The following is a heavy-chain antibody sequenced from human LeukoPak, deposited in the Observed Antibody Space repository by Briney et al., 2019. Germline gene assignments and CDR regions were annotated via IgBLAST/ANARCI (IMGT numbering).Heavy chain of an antibody. CDR1: GFTFSSYS. CDR2: ISSSSSYI. Sequence: GGSLRLSCAASGFTFSSYSMNWVRQAPGKGLEWASSISSSSSYIYYADSVKGRFTISRDNAKNSLYLQMNSLRAEDTAVYYCARVGLLWFGELSWPPLKGESAGVDVWGKGTTVTISS. CDR3: ARVGLLWFGELSWPPLKGESAGVDV. D-gene: IGHD3-10*01. J-gene: IGHJ6*04. V-gene: IGHV3-21*01.